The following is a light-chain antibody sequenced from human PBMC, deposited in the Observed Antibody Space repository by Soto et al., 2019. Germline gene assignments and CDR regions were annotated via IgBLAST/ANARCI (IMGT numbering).Light chain of an antibody. CDR2: EVS. Sequence: QSALTQPASVSGSPGQSITFSCTGTSDDVGAYDYVSWYQQHPGKAPKLMIFEVSNRPSGVSNRFSGSKSGNTASLTISGLQAEDEADYYCTSYTSDSPLHVLFGGGTQLTVL. CDR1: SDDVGAYDY. J-gene: IGLJ2*01. CDR3: TSYTSDSPLHVL. V-gene: IGLV2-14*01.